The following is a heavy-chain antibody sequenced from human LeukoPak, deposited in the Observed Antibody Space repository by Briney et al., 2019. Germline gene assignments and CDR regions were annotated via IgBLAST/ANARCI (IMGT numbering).Heavy chain of an antibody. V-gene: IGHV3-7*01. CDR3: ARVPNVDYDFWSGYSKPTDAFDI. Sequence: PGGSLRLSCAASGFTFSSYWMSWVRQAPGKGLEWVANIKQDGGEKYYVDSVKGRFTISRDNAKNSLYLQMNSLRAEDTAVYYCARVPNVDYDFWSGYSKPTDAFDIWGQGTMVTVSS. CDR1: GFTFSSYW. J-gene: IGHJ3*02. CDR2: IKQDGGEK. D-gene: IGHD3-3*01.